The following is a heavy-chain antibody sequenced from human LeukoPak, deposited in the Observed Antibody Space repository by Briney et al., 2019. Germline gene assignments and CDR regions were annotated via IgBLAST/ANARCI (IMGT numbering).Heavy chain of an antibody. V-gene: IGHV3-30-3*01. CDR3: ARDPQY. CDR2: ISYDGSNK. CDR1: GLTFSSYA. J-gene: IGHJ4*02. Sequence: GGSLRLSCAASGLTFSSYAMHWVRQAPGKGLEWVAVISYDGSNKYYADSVKGRFTISRDNSKNTLYLQMNSLRAEDTAVYYCARDPQYWGQGTLVTVSS.